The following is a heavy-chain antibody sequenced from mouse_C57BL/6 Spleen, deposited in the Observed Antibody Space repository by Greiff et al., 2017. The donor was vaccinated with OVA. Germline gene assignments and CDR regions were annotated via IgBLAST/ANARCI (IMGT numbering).Heavy chain of an antibody. D-gene: IGHD1-1*01. Sequence: QVQLKQPGAELVKPGASVKLSCKASGYTFTSYWMHWVKQRPGRGLEWIGRIDPNSGGTKYNEKFKSKATLTVDKPSSTAYMQLSSLTSEDSAVYYCARDSDYGSSPWGQGTTLTVSS. V-gene: IGHV1-72*01. J-gene: IGHJ2*01. CDR3: ARDSDYGSSP. CDR1: GYTFTSYW. CDR2: IDPNSGGT.